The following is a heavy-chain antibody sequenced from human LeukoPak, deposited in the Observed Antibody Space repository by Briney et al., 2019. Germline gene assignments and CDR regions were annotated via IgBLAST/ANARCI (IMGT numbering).Heavy chain of an antibody. V-gene: IGHV3-21*01. CDR2: ISSSSSYI. CDR3: ARDEGMVRGVIDY. Sequence: GGSLRLSCAASGFTFSSYSMNWVRQAPGKGLEWVSSISSSSSYIYYADSVKGRFTISRDNAKNSLYLQMNSPRAEDTAVYYCARDEGMVRGVIDYWGQGTLVTVSS. D-gene: IGHD3-10*01. J-gene: IGHJ4*02. CDR1: GFTFSSYS.